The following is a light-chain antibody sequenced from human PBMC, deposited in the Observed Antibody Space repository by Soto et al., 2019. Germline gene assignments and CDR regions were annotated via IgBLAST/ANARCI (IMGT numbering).Light chain of an antibody. Sequence: DIQMTQSPSTLSASVGDRVTITCRASQSISSWLAWYQHKPGTAPKPLIYEASTLESGVPSRFSGSRYGTEFTLTVSSLQPDDFATYYCQQYNDSFPYTFGQGTRVEIK. J-gene: IGKJ2*01. CDR2: EAS. CDR3: QQYNDSFPYT. CDR1: QSISSW. V-gene: IGKV1-5*03.